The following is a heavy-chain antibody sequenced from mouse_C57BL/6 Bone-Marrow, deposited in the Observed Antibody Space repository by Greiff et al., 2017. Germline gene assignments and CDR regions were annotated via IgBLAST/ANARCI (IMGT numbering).Heavy chain of an antibody. V-gene: IGHV1-81*01. Sequence: LMESGAELARPGASVKLSCKASGHTFTSYGISWVKQRTGQGLEWIGEIYPRSGNTYYNEKFKGKATLTADKSSSTAYMELRSLTSEDSAVYFCARSAGHGNSYYYAMDYWGQGTSVTVSS. J-gene: IGHJ4*01. CDR3: ARSAGHGNSYYYAMDY. D-gene: IGHD2-1*01. CDR1: GHTFTSYG. CDR2: IYPRSGNT.